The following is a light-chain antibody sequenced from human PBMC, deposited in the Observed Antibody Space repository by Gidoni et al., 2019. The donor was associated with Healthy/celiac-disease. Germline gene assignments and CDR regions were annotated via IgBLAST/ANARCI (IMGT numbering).Light chain of an antibody. CDR1: QSVLSSSNNKNY. Sequence: DIVMTQSPDSLAVSLGERATINCKSSQSVLSSSNNKNYLAWYQQKPGQPPKLLIYWASTRESGVPDRFSGSGSGTDFTLTISSLQAEDVAVYYCQQYYSTSLTFGGGTKVEIK. CDR3: QQYYSTSLT. J-gene: IGKJ4*01. V-gene: IGKV4-1*01. CDR2: WAS.